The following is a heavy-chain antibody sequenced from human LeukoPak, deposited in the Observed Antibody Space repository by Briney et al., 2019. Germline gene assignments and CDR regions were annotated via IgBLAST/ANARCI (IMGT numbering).Heavy chain of an antibody. Sequence: ASVKVSCKASGGTFSSYAISWVRQAPGQGLGWMGGIIPIFGTANYAQKFQGRVTITADESTSTAYLELSSLRSEDTAVYYCARRPITMVRGVIRGPWFDPWGQGTLVTVSS. J-gene: IGHJ5*02. V-gene: IGHV1-69*13. CDR2: IIPIFGTA. D-gene: IGHD3-10*01. CDR3: ARRPITMVRGVIRGPWFDP. CDR1: GGTFSSYA.